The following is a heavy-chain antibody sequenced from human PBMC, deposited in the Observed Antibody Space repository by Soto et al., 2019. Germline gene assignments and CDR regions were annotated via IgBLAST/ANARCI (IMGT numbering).Heavy chain of an antibody. D-gene: IGHD2-2*01. Sequence: EVQLLESGGGLVQPGGSLRLSCAASGFTFSSYAMSWVRQAPGKGLEWVSAISGSGGSTYYADSVKGRFTISRDNSKHARYLQMNSLRAEDTAVYYCAKAPSTLVNPGEAFDVWGQGTMVTVSS. CDR2: ISGSGGST. J-gene: IGHJ3*01. V-gene: IGHV3-23*01. CDR3: AKAPSTLVNPGEAFDV. CDR1: GFTFSSYA.